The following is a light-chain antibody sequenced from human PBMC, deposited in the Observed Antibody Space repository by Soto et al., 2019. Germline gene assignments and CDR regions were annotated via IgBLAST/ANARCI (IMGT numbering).Light chain of an antibody. CDR2: GAS. CDR1: QSVSSSY. J-gene: IGKJ4*01. Sequence: EIVLTQSPGTLSLSPGERATLSCRASQSVSSSYLAWYQQKTGQAPRLLIYGASSRAIGIPERFSGSGSGTDFTLPISRLKPEDFAVYYCQQYGSSSFTFGGGTKVEIK. CDR3: QQYGSSSFT. V-gene: IGKV3-20*01.